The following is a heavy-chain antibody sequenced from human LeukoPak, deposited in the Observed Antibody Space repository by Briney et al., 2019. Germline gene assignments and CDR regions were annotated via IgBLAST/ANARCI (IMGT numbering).Heavy chain of an antibody. CDR1: GFTFSSYS. J-gene: IGHJ4*02. V-gene: IGHV3-21*04. CDR2: ISSSSSYI. D-gene: IGHD1-26*01. Sequence: GGSLRLSCAASGFTFSSYSMNWVRQAPGKGLEWVSSISSSSSYIYYADSVKGRFTISRDNAKSSLFLQMNSLRAEDTAVYYCAKDIGSIVGATDYWGQGTLVTVSS. CDR3: AKDIGSIVGATDY.